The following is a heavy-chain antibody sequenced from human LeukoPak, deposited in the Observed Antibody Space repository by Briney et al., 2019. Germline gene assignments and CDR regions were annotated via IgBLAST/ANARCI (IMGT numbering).Heavy chain of an antibody. D-gene: IGHD2-2*01. J-gene: IGHJ6*02. CDR1: GGSISSYY. CDR3: ARSRGWYCSSTSCLDYYGMDV. Sequence: SETLSLTCTVSGGSISSYYWSWIRQPPGKGLEWIWDIYYSGSTNYNPSLKRRVTISVDTSKNQFSLQLSSVTAADTAVYYCARSRGWYCSSTSCLDYYGMDVWGQGTTVTVSS. CDR2: IYYSGST. V-gene: IGHV4-59*01.